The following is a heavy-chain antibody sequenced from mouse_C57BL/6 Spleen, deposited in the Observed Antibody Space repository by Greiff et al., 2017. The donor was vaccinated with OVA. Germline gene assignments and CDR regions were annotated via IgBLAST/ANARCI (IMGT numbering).Heavy chain of an antibody. V-gene: IGHV1-42*01. D-gene: IGHD3-1*01. CDR2: INPSTGGT. CDR3: ARGAHFDY. CDR1: GYSFTGYY. J-gene: IGHJ2*01. Sequence: EVQLVESGPELVKPGASVKISCKASGYSFTGYYMNWVKQSPEKSLEWIGEINPSTGGTTYTQKFKAKATLTVDKSSNTAYMQLKSLTSEDSAVYYCARGAHFDYWGQGTTLTVSS.